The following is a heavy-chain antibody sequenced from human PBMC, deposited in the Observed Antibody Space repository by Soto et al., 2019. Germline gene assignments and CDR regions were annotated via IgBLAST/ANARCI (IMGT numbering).Heavy chain of an antibody. CDR2: ISAYNGNT. CDR3: ARLRYFDWLSVYTWFDP. J-gene: IGHJ5*02. D-gene: IGHD3-9*01. Sequence: GASVKVSCKASGYTFTSYGISWVRQAPGQGLEWMGWISAYNGNTNYAQKLQGRVTMTTDTSTSTAYMELRSLRSDDTAVYYCARLRYFDWLSVYTWFDPWGQGTLVTVSS. CDR1: GYTFTSYG. V-gene: IGHV1-18*01.